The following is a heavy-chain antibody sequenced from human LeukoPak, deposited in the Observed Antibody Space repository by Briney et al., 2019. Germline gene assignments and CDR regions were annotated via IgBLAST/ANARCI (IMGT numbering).Heavy chain of an antibody. D-gene: IGHD2/OR15-2a*01. CDR3: VRAPYFDAVGTSFDAFET. CDR2: ARNKAHGYTT. Sequence: GGSLRLSCAASGFSFSDDHMDWVRQAPGKGLEWVGRARNKAHGYTTRYAVSVEGRFTISRDDSKNSVYLQMDSLKTEDTALYHCVRAPYFDAVGTSFDAFETWGEGAMVTVSS. V-gene: IGHV3-72*01. CDR1: GFSFSDDH. J-gene: IGHJ3*02.